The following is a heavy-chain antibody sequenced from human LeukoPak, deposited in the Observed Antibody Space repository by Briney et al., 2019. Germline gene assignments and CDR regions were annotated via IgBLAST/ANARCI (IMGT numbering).Heavy chain of an antibody. D-gene: IGHD1-1*01. Sequence: KPSETLSLTCTVSGGSISSSPYYWGWIRQPPGRGLEWIGTIYYSGSTYYNPSLKSRVTISVDTSKNQFSLKLTSVTAADTAVYYCARPVPSQLGWFDPWGQGTLVTVSS. J-gene: IGHJ5*02. CDR2: IYYSGST. CDR1: GGSISSSPYY. V-gene: IGHV4-39*01. CDR3: ARPVPSQLGWFDP.